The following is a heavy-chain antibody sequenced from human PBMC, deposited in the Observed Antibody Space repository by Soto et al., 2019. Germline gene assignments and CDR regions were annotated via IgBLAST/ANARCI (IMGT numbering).Heavy chain of an antibody. Sequence: QLQLQESGPGLVKPSETLSLTCTVSGGSISSSSYYWGWIRQPPGKGLEWIGSIYYSGSTYYNPSLKSRVTISVDTSKNQFSLKLSSVTAADTAVYYCARRGYDFWSGWGRGPTARWGQGTLVTVSS. D-gene: IGHD3-3*01. CDR3: ARRGYDFWSGWGRGPTAR. J-gene: IGHJ4*02. CDR2: IYYSGST. CDR1: GGSISSSSYY. V-gene: IGHV4-39*01.